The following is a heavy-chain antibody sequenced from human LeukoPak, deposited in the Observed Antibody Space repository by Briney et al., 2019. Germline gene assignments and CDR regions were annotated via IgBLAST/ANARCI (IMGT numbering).Heavy chain of an antibody. CDR3: ANTGYNYEFDY. Sequence: GGSLRLSCAASGFTFSTYWMHWVRQAPGKGLVWISRINRDGSGITYADSVKGRFTISRDNAKSILYLQMNSLRAEDTAVYYCANTGYNYEFDYWGQGTLVTVSS. CDR1: GFTFSTYW. J-gene: IGHJ4*02. CDR2: INRDGSGI. V-gene: IGHV3-74*01. D-gene: IGHD5-18*01.